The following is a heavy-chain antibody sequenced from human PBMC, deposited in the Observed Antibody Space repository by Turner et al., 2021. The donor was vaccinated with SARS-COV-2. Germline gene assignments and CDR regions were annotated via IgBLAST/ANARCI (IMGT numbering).Heavy chain of an antibody. CDR3: ARGYSSGWYQRGAFDI. J-gene: IGHJ3*02. D-gene: IGHD6-19*01. Sequence: EVQLVESGGGLIQPGGSLVLPCAASGFTVSSNYMSWVRQAPGKGLEWVSVIYSGGSTYYADSVKGRFTISRDNSKNTLYLQMNSLRAEDTAVYYCARGYSSGWYQRGAFDIWGQGTMVTVSS. V-gene: IGHV3-53*01. CDR2: IYSGGST. CDR1: GFTVSSNY.